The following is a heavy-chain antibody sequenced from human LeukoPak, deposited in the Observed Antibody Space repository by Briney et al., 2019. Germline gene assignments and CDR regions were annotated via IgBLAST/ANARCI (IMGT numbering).Heavy chain of an antibody. D-gene: IGHD3-3*01. CDR3: ARDYDFWSGYYSYFDY. V-gene: IGHV4-4*02. CDR2: IYHSGTT. CDR1: GGSISSGRW. Sequence: PSGTLSLTCAVSGGSISSGRWWSWVRQPPERGLEWIGEIYHSGTTKYNPSLKSRVTISVDTSKKQFSLKLFSVTAADTAVYYCARDYDFWSGYYSYFDYWGQGTLVTVSS. J-gene: IGHJ4*02.